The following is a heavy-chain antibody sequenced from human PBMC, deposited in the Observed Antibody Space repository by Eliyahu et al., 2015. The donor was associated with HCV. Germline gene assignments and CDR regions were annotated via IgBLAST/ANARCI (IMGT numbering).Heavy chain of an antibody. CDR3: ARVPFLDYLGPDN. Sequence: QVQLVQSGAEVKKPGASVKVSCKASGYSFTTYGISWVRQAPGQGLEWMGWISPDSGKSNYEQKFQGRVTMTTDTYTSTAYMELRSLSSDDTAVYYCARVPFLDYLGPDNWGQGTLVTVSS. V-gene: IGHV1-18*01. CDR2: ISPDSGKS. J-gene: IGHJ4*02. D-gene: IGHD3/OR15-3a*01. CDR1: GYSFTTYG.